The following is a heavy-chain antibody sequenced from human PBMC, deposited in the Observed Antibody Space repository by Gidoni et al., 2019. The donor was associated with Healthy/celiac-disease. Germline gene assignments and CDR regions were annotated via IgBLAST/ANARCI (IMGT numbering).Heavy chain of an antibody. CDR1: GGSCSGYY. V-gene: IGHV4-34*01. J-gene: IGHJ2*01. D-gene: IGHD4-17*01. CDR2: INHSGST. Sequence: QVQLQQWGAGLLKPSETLSLTCAVYGGSCSGYYWSWIRQPPGKGLEWIGEINHSGSTNYNPSLKSRVTISVDTSKNQFSLKLSSVTAADTAVYYCARRRSDYGEYWYFDLWGRGTLVTVSS. CDR3: ARRRSDYGEYWYFDL.